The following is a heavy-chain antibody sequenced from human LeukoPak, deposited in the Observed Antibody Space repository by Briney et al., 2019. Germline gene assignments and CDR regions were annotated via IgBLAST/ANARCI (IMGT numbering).Heavy chain of an antibody. J-gene: IGHJ4*02. V-gene: IGHV3-74*01. CDR3: TRDVPGQLGGVDY. CDR1: GYTFRSYW. CDR2: VTSDGIT. Sequence: GGSLRLSCVASGYTFRSYWMYWVRQAPGKGLVWVSRVTSDGITTYADFVKGRFTISRDNAKNTVYLQMNSLRTEDTAVYYCTRDVPGQLGGVDYWGQGTLVTVSS. D-gene: IGHD6-6*01.